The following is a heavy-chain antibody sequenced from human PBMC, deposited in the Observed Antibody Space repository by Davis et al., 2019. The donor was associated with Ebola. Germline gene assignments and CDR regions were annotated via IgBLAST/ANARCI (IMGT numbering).Heavy chain of an antibody. D-gene: IGHD6-6*01. V-gene: IGHV1-18*01. CDR1: GYTFTSYG. CDR3: ARVVVSGGIVPRSRFDP. CDR2: ISAYNGNT. Sequence: AASVKVSCKASGYTFTSYGISWVRQAPGQGLEWMGWISAYNGNTNYAQRLQGRVTMTTDTSTNTAYMDLRSLRSDDTAVYYCARVVVSGGIVPRSRFDPWGQGTLVTVSS. J-gene: IGHJ5*02.